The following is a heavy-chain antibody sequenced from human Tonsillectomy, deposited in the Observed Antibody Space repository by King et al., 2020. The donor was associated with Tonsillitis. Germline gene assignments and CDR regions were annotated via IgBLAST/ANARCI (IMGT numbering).Heavy chain of an antibody. CDR1: GDSITNSNHY. CDR3: ATKPIPGWLDP. Sequence: QLQLQESGPGLVKPSETLSLTCSVSGDSITNSNHYWAWIRQSPERGLEWIANVYWDGSTYYNPSFKSRTTISIDTSKHQFFLRLTSVTAADTAVYFCATKPIPGWLDPWGQGILVTVSS. CDR2: VYWDGST. J-gene: IGHJ5*02. V-gene: IGHV4-39*01. D-gene: IGHD1-14*01.